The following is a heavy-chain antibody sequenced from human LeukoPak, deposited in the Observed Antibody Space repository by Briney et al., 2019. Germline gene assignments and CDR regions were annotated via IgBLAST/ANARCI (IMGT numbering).Heavy chain of an antibody. J-gene: IGHJ5*01. V-gene: IGHV4-4*02. CDR1: GGSISSSNW. CDR2: IYHSGST. D-gene: IGHD3-3*01. CDR3: ARGRNLEWFDY. Sequence: PSETLSLTCAVSGGSISSSNWWSWVRQPPGKGLEWIGEIYHSGSTNYNPSLKSRVTISVDTSKNQFSLKLNSVTAADTAVYYCARGRNLEWFDYWGQGTLVTVSS.